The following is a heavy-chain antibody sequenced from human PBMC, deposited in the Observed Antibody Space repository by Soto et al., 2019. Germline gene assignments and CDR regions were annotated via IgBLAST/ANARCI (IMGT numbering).Heavy chain of an antibody. Sequence: QVQLVQSGAEVKKPGASVKVSCKASGYTFTSYDINWVRQATGQGLEWMGWMNPNSGNTGYAQKCQDRVSMSRNTSRSEAYVELSSLRSEDTAVYYCARGAGGIVVGTAVQPTYGMDVWGQGTTVTVSS. J-gene: IGHJ6*02. D-gene: IGHD2-21*02. CDR3: ARGAGGIVVGTAVQPTYGMDV. CDR2: MNPNSGNT. V-gene: IGHV1-8*01. CDR1: GYTFTSYD.